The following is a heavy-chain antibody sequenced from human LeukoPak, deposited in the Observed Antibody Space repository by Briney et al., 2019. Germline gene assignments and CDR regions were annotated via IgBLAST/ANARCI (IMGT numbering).Heavy chain of an antibody. D-gene: IGHD3-22*01. V-gene: IGHV1-24*01. CDR1: GYTLTELS. CDR2: FDPEDGET. Sequence: ASVKVSCKVSGYTLTELSMHWVRQAPGKGLGWMGGFDPEDGETIYAQKFQGRVTMTEDTSTDTAYMELSSLRSEDTAVYYCATADSSGYYSISFDYWGQGTLVTVSS. CDR3: ATADSSGYYSISFDY. J-gene: IGHJ4*02.